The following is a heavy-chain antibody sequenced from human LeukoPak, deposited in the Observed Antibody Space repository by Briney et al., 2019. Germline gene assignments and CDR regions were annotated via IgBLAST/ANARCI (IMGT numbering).Heavy chain of an antibody. V-gene: IGHV3-21*01. CDR1: GFTFSKHA. Sequence: PGGSLRLSCETSGFTFSKHALNWVRQAPGKGLEWVSSISSSSSYIYYADSVKGRFTISRDNAKNSLYLQMNSLRAEDTAVYYCARAPRNSGSYPHWGQGTLVTVSS. CDR2: ISSSSSYI. D-gene: IGHD1-26*01. CDR3: ARAPRNSGSYPH. J-gene: IGHJ4*02.